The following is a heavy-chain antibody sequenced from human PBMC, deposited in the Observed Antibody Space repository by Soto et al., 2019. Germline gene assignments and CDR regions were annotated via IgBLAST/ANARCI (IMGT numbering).Heavy chain of an antibody. Sequence: QTGGSLRLSCAASGFPFSNHAMSWVRQAPGKGLEWVSGISDGGDLIYYADSVKGRFSMSRDNSENMLYLQMTNLRAEDTAVYYCLPSTITIFGVVIQHFDYWGQGTLVTVSS. D-gene: IGHD3-3*01. CDR1: GFPFSNHA. J-gene: IGHJ4*02. V-gene: IGHV3-23*01. CDR2: ISDGGDLI. CDR3: LPSTITIFGVVIQHFDY.